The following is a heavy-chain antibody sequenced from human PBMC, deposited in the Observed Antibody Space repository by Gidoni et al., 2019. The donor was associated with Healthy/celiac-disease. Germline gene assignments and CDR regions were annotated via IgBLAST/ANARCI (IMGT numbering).Heavy chain of an antibody. J-gene: IGHJ4*02. D-gene: IGHD3-16*02. CDR2: ISYDGSNK. CDR3: EASHIWGSYRYTDFDY. CDR1: GFTFSSYG. Sequence: QVQLVESGGGVVQPGRSLRLSCAASGFTFSSYGMHWVRQAPGKGLEWVAVISYDGSNKYYTDSVKGRFTISRDNPKNTLYLQMNSLRAEDTAVYYCEASHIWGSYRYTDFDYWGQGTLVTVSS. V-gene: IGHV3-30*03.